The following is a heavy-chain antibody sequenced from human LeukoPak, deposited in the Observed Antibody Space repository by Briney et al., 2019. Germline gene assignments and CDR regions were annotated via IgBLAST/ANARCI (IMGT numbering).Heavy chain of an antibody. V-gene: IGHV4-39*01. CDR3: ASGGSSSWYRWSDP. CDR2: ISYSGNT. J-gene: IGHJ5*02. CDR1: GGSISSSSYY. Sequence: PSETLSLTCTVSGGSISSSSYYWGWIRQPPGKGLEWIGDISYSGNTYYNPSLKSRVTISVDTSKNQFSLKLSSVTATDTAVYYCASGGSSSWYRWSDPWGQGTQVTVPS. D-gene: IGHD6-13*01.